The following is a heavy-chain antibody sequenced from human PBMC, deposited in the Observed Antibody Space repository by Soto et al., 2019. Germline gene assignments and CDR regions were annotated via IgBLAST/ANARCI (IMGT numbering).Heavy chain of an antibody. CDR2: IIPIFGTA. J-gene: IGHJ2*01. D-gene: IGHD3-22*01. CDR1: GGTFSSYA. Sequence: QVQLVQSGAEVKKPGSSVKVSCKASGGTFSSYAISWVRQAPGQGLEWMGGIIPIFGTANYAQKFQGRVTITADESTSTAYMELSSLRSEDTAVYYCARDRHPCDSSGYYYCDVYFDLWGRGTLVTVSS. V-gene: IGHV1-69*12. CDR3: ARDRHPCDSSGYYYCDVYFDL.